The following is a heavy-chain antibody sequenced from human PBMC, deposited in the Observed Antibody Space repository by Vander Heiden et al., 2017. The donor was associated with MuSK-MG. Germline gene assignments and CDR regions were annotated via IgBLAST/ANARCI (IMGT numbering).Heavy chain of an antibody. V-gene: IGHV3-48*02. CDR2: ISSSSSTI. CDR3: ARASGDIVLMVPGVAFDI. CDR1: GFTFSSYS. J-gene: IGHJ3*02. D-gene: IGHD2-8*01. Sequence: EVQLVESGGGLVQPGGSLRLSCAASGFTFSSYSMNWVRQAPGKGLEWVSYISSSSSTIYYADSVKGRFTISRDNAKNSLYLQMNSLRDEDTAVYYCARASGDIVLMVPGVAFDIWGQGTMVTVSS.